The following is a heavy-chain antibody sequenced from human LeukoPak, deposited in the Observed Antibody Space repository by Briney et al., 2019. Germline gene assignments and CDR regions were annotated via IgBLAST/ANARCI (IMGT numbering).Heavy chain of an antibody. CDR2: IKEDGSGK. V-gene: IGHV3-7*01. Sequence: GGSLRLSCAACGFTFNRYWMSWVRQAPGKGLEWVANIKEDGSGKYYVDSVKGRFTISRDNAKNSLYLQMNSLRAEDTAVYYCARDRTYCSGSSCDEAEYFQDWGQGTLVTVSS. D-gene: IGHD2-2*01. CDR3: ARDRTYCSGSSCDEAEYFQD. J-gene: IGHJ1*01. CDR1: GFTFNRYW.